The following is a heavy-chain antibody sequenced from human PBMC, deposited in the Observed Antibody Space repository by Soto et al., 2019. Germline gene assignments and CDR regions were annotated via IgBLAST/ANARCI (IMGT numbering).Heavy chain of an antibody. J-gene: IGHJ5*02. Sequence: PGGSLRLSCAASGFTFSSYDMHWVRQATGKGLEWVSAIGTAGDTYYPGSVKGRFTISRENAKNSLYLQMNSLRAEDTAVYYCARATYYDILTGYYWFDPWGQGTLVTVSS. CDR3: ARATYYDILTGYYWFDP. D-gene: IGHD3-9*01. V-gene: IGHV3-13*01. CDR2: IGTAGDT. CDR1: GFTFSSYD.